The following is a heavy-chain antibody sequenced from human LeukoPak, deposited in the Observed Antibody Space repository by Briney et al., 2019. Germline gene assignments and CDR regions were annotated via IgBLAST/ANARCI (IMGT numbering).Heavy chain of an antibody. D-gene: IGHD6-19*01. J-gene: IGHJ4*02. CDR1: GYTFTGYY. CDR3: ARDYSGYSSGWYDY. Sequence: ASVKVSCKASGYTFTGYYMHWVRQVPGQGLEWMGWINPNSGGTNYAQKFQGRVTMTRDTSISTAYMELSRLRSDDTAVYYCARDYSGYSSGWYDYWGQGTLVTVSS. CDR2: INPNSGGT. V-gene: IGHV1-2*02.